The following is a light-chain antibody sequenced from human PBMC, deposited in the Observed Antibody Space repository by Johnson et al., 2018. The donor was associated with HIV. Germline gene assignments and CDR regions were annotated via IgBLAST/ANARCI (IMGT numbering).Light chain of an antibody. CDR1: SSNIANIY. J-gene: IGLJ1*01. Sequence: QSVLTQPPSVSAAPGQKVTISCSGSSSNIANIYVSWYQQLPGTAPKLLIYGNDQRPSGIPDRFSGSKSGTSATLGITGLQSGDEANYYCGTWDSSLSGVFGTGTAVTVL. CDR3: GTWDSSLSGV. CDR2: GND. V-gene: IGLV1-51*01.